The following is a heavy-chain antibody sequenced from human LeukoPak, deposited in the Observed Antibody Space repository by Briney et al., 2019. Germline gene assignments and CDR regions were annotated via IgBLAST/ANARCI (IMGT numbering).Heavy chain of an antibody. V-gene: IGHV4-4*02. CDR1: GGSISGSNW. J-gene: IGHJ6*03. CDR2: SHQSGST. Sequence: SGTLSLTCAVSGGSISGSNWWSWVRQTPGKGLEWIGESHQSGSTNYNPSLKSRVTISMDDSKNQFSLKLSSVTAADTAVYYCARHLYSLDYMDVWGKGTTVTVSS. CDR3: ARHLYSLDYMDV. D-gene: IGHD3-16*01.